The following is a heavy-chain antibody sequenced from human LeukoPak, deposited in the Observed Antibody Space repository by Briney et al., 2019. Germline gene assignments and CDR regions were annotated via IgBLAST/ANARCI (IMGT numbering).Heavy chain of an antibody. V-gene: IGHV5-51*01. CDR3: ARLRFPCSGGSCYRVSWFDP. J-gene: IGHJ5*02. Sequence: GESLKISCKGSGYSLTSYWIGWVRQMPGKGLEWMGIIYPGDSDTRYSPSFQGQVTISADKSISTAYLQWSSLKASDTAMYYCARLRFPCSGGSCYRVSWFDPWGQGTLVTVSS. D-gene: IGHD2-15*01. CDR1: GYSLTSYW. CDR2: IYPGDSDT.